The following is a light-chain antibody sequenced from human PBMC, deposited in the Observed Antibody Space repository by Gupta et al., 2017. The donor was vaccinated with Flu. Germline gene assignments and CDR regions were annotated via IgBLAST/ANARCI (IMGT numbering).Light chain of an antibody. CDR2: DEA. V-gene: IGKV1-39*01. Sequence: SARCESDGDRSIITSRGSQRIRRYLVWYEQKQKQDPKMLIYDEASWKRGVESRFSCSGYGRDVDITTSRRQQEDFASYLCRQTDSSSPNTFGGGTTVDIK. J-gene: IGKJ4*01. CDR3: RQTDSSSPNT. CDR1: QRIRRY.